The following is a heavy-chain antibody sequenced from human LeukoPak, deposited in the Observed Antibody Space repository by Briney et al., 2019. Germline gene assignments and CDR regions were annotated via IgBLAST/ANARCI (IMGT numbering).Heavy chain of an antibody. CDR3: AREAIRYDDWLSYYYYMDV. D-gene: IGHD3-9*01. CDR2: ISAYNCNT. CDR1: GYTFTIYC. J-gene: IGHJ6*03. V-gene: IGHV1-18*01. Sequence: ASVSVSYKASGYTFTIYCISWVRQAPGQAREWMGWISAYNCNTNYSQKHQGRVTMTTDTSTSTAYMELRSLRSDDTAVYYCAREAIRYDDWLSYYYYMDVWGKGTTVTISS.